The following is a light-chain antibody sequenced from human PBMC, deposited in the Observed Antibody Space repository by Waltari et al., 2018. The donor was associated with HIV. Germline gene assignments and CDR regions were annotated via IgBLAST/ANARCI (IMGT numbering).Light chain of an antibody. CDR1: QSLSDGNGDDN. CDR3: MQGLQRTHT. Sequence: DIVMTQSPLSLTVPPGEPPSISCTSSQSLSDGNGDDNLDWYVQKPGQSPLRLIFLGSNRASGVPDRFSGSGARTSFTLKSSRVEAEDVGIYYCMQGLQRTHTFGQGTKLE. V-gene: IGKV2-28*01. CDR2: LGS. J-gene: IGKJ2*01.